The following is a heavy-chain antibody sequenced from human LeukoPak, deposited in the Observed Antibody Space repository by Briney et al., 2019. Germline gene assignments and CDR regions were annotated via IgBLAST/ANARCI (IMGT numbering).Heavy chain of an antibody. CDR3: ARSSVAATGVTGFDY. J-gene: IGHJ4*02. D-gene: IGHD2-15*01. CDR2: IYYSGST. CDR1: GYSISSGYY. V-gene: IGHV4-38-2*02. Sequence: SETLSLTCTVSGYSISSGYYWGWIRQPPGKGLEWIGSIYYSGSTYYNPSLKSRVTISVDTSKNQFSLKLSSVTAADTAVYYCARSSVAATGVTGFDYWGQGTLVTVSS.